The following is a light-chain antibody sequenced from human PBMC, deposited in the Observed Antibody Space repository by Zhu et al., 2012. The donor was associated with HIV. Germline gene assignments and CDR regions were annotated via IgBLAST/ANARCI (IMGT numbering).Light chain of an antibody. CDR1: QGISNY. V-gene: IGKV1-27*01. J-gene: IGKJ1*01. CDR3: QKYNSAPXT. Sequence: DIQMTQSPSSLSASVGDRVTITCRASQGISNYLAWYQQKPGKVPRLLIYAASTLQSGVPSRFSGSGSGTEFTLTINSLQPEDVANYYCQKYNSAPXTFGQGTKVEIK. CDR2: AAS.